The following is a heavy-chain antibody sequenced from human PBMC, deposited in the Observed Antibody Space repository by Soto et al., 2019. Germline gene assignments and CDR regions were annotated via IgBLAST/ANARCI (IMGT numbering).Heavy chain of an antibody. J-gene: IGHJ4*02. D-gene: IGHD3-22*01. CDR2: IIPIFGTA. Sequence: QVQLVQSGAEVRKPGSSVKVSCKASGGTFSRHAISWVRQAPGQGLEWMGGIIPIFGTANHAQKFQGRVTISADESTSTVYMELSSLRSEDTAMYYCARGWGYDSNDYYYSYWGQGTLVIFSS. CDR1: GGTFSRHA. V-gene: IGHV1-69*01. CDR3: ARGWGYDSNDYYYSY.